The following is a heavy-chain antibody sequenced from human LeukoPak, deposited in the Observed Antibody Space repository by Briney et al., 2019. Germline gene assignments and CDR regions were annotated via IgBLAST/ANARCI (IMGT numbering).Heavy chain of an antibody. V-gene: IGHV4-39*07. J-gene: IGHJ4*02. D-gene: IGHD3-22*01. CDR3: ARDSGFWLY. CDR2: IYFSGDT. Sequence: SETLSLTSTVSGDSISSGGHYWGWIRQTPGKRLEWIGNIYFSGDTSYNPSLKSRLTMSVDTSKNQLFLNLDSVTAADTAVYYCARDSGFWLYWGQGTLVTVSS. CDR1: GDSISSGGHY.